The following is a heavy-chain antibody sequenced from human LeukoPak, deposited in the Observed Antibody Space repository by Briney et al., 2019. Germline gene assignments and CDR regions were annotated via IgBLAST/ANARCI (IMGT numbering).Heavy chain of an antibody. CDR2: ISSSSSYI. Sequence: GGSLRLSCAASGFTFSSYSMNWVRQAPGKGLEWVSSISSSSSYIYYADSVKGRFTISRDNSKNTLYLQMNSLRAEDTAVYYCARGRVAARPFDYWGQGTLVTVSS. D-gene: IGHD6-6*01. V-gene: IGHV3-21*01. J-gene: IGHJ4*02. CDR3: ARGRVAARPFDY. CDR1: GFTFSSYS.